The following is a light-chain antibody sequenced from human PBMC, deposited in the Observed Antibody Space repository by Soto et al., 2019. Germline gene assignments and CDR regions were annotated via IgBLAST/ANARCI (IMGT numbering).Light chain of an antibody. CDR3: QQYNNWPRT. CDR1: QSVSIN. Sequence: EIVMTQSPATLSVSPGARATLSCRASQSVSINLAWYQQKPGQAPRLLIYGASTRATGFPARFSGSGSGTEFTLTISSLQSEDFAVYYCQQYNNWPRTFGQGTKVEIK. J-gene: IGKJ1*01. CDR2: GAS. V-gene: IGKV3-15*01.